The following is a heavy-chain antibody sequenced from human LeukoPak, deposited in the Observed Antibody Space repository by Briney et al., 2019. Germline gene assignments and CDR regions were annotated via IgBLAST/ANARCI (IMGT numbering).Heavy chain of an antibody. CDR1: GGSISSGSYY. V-gene: IGHV4-61*02. CDR2: IYTSGST. CDR3: ARQDSSGWGGPHTILSY. J-gene: IGHJ4*02. D-gene: IGHD6-19*01. Sequence: PSQTLSLTCTVSGGSISSGSYYWSWIRQPAGKGLEWIGRIYTSGSTNYNPSLKSRVTISVDTSKNQFSLKLSSVTAADTAVYYCARQDSSGWGGPHTILSYWGQGTLVTVSS.